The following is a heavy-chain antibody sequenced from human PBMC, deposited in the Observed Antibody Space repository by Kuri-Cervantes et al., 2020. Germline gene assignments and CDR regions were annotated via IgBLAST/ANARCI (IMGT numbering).Heavy chain of an antibody. V-gene: IGHV3-21*04. D-gene: IGHD6-13*01. J-gene: IGHJ4*02. Sequence: GESLKISCAASGFIFSNYVMNWVRQAPGKGLEWVSSISSSRNYIYYADSVKGRFTISRDNAKSSLYLQMNSLRAEDTAVYYCAKGLYSSSWFDYWGQGTLVTVSS. CDR2: ISSSRNYI. CDR1: GFIFSNYV. CDR3: AKGLYSSSWFDY.